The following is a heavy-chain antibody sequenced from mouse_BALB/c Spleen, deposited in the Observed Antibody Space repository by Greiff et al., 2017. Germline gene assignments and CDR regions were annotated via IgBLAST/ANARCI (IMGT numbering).Heavy chain of an antibody. D-gene: IGHD3-2*01. CDR1: GFAFSSYD. Sequence: EVMLVESGGGLVKPGGSLKLSCAASGFAFSSYDMSWVRQTPEKRLEWVAYISSGGGSTYYPDTVKGRFTISRDNAKNTLYLQMSSLKSEDTAMYYCARLDSSGYDAMDYWGQGTSVTVSS. CDR3: ARLDSSGYDAMDY. V-gene: IGHV5-12-1*01. J-gene: IGHJ4*01. CDR2: ISSGGGST.